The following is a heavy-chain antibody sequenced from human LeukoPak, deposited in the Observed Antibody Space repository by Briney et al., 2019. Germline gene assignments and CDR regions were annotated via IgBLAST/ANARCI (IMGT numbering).Heavy chain of an antibody. Sequence: PSETLSLTCAVYGGSFSGYYWSWIRQPPGKGLEWIGEINHSGSTNYNPSLKSRVTISVDTSKNQFSLKLSSVTAADTAVHYCARVRLAVDYWGQGTLVTVSS. CDR1: GGSFSGYY. CDR2: INHSGST. V-gene: IGHV4-34*01. CDR3: ARVRLAVDY. D-gene: IGHD6-19*01. J-gene: IGHJ4*02.